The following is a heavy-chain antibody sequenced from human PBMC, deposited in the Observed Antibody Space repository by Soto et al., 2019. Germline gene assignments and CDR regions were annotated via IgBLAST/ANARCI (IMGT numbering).Heavy chain of an antibody. V-gene: IGHV1-69*13. CDR3: ARGSYDSYAGFFGMDV. J-gene: IGHJ6*02. Sequence: VASVKVSCKTSGGSFMSQAISWVRQAPGQGPEWMGGIIPFSGTVTYTQRFQGRLTLTADEPTKTAYMELSSLRSEDTAVYYCARGSYDSYAGFFGMDVWGQGTKATVSS. D-gene: IGHD3-10*01. CDR1: GGSFMSQA. CDR2: IIPFSGTV.